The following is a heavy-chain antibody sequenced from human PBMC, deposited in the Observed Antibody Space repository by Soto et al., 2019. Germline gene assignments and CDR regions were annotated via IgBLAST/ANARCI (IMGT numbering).Heavy chain of an antibody. Sequence: EVQLVESGGGLVQPGGSLRLSCAASGFTFSSYSMNWVRQAPGKGLEWVSYISSSSSTIYYADSVKGRFTISRDNAKNSLYLQMNSLRAEDTAVYYCARDVGSGYYSVFDYWGQGTLVTVSS. D-gene: IGHD3-22*01. V-gene: IGHV3-48*01. CDR1: GFTFSSYS. J-gene: IGHJ4*02. CDR3: ARDVGSGYYSVFDY. CDR2: ISSSSSTI.